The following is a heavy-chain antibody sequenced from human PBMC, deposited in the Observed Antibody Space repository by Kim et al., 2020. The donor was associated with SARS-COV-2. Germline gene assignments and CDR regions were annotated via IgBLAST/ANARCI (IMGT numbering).Heavy chain of an antibody. CDR3: ARRASITMIVVVYNWFDP. Sequence: ASVKVSCKASGYTFTGYYMHWVRQAPGQGLEWMGWINPNSGGTNYAQKFQGRVTMTRDTSISKAYMELSRLRSDDTAVYYCARRASITMIVVVYNWFDPWGQGTLVTVSS. CDR2: INPNSGGT. CDR1: GYTFTGYY. D-gene: IGHD3-22*01. V-gene: IGHV1-2*02. J-gene: IGHJ5*02.